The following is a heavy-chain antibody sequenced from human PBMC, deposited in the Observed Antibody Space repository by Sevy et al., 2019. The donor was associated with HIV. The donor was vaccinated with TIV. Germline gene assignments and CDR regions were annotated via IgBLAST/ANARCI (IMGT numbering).Heavy chain of an antibody. CDR2: IYHSGTT. J-gene: IGHJ5*01. V-gene: IGHV4-38-2*01. Sequence: SETLSLTCAVSGYSISSGYYWGWIRQPPGKGLEWIGSIYHSGTTYNNPSLKSRVTIAIDPPKNQFSLRLSHVTAADTAVYYCARDGDSTVGEEFDCWGQGTLVTVSS. CDR1: GYSISSGYY. D-gene: IGHD2-8*02. CDR3: ARDGDSTVGEEFDC.